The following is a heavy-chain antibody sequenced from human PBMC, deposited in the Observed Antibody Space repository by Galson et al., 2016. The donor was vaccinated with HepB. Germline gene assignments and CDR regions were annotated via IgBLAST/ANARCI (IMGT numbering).Heavy chain of an antibody. CDR3: ARVLVSGQRSGWSSDY. CDR1: GYSFNNYF. J-gene: IGHJ4*02. CDR2: INPSGGSR. D-gene: IGHD6-19*01. V-gene: IGHV1-46*02. Sequence: SVKVSCKASGYSFNNYFMQWVRQAPGQGLEWMGIINPSGGSRAYAQRFQGRVTMTRDTSTSTVYMELSSLRSEDTAVYYCARVLVSGQRSGWSSDYWGQGTLVTVSS.